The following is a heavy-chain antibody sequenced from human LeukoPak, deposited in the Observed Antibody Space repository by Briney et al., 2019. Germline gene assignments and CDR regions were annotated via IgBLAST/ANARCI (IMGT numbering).Heavy chain of an antibody. V-gene: IGHV1-3*01. J-gene: IGHJ4*02. D-gene: IGHD6-13*01. Sequence: ASVKVSCKASGYTFTTYAMHWVLQAPGQRLEWMGWINAGNGNTKYSQKFQARVTITRDTSASTAYMEMRSLRSEDTAVYYCARDPIGSRWPYYFDYWGQGTLVTVAS. CDR2: INAGNGNT. CDR1: GYTFTTYA. CDR3: ARDPIGSRWPYYFDY.